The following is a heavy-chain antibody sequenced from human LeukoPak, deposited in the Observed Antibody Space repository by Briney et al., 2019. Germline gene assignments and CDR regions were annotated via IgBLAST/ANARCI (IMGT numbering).Heavy chain of an antibody. Sequence: PSETLSLTSAVSGGSISSGVYSWSWVRQPAGKGLEWIGRISSSGSTNYNPSLKSRVTISVDTSKNQFSLKLSSVTAADTAVYFCARGPYSYDSSGAFDIWGQGTMVTVSS. CDR1: GGSISSGVYS. CDR3: ARGPYSYDSSGAFDI. J-gene: IGHJ3*02. D-gene: IGHD3-22*01. CDR2: ISSSGST. V-gene: IGHV4-61*02.